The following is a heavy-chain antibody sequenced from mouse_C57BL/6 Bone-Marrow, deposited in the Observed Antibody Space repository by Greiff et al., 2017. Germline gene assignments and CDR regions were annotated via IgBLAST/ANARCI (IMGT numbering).Heavy chain of an antibody. D-gene: IGHD2-5*01. CDR2: IHPNSGST. CDR1: GYTFTSYW. V-gene: IGHV1-64*01. Sequence: QVQLQQPGAELVKPGASVKLSCKASGYTFTSYWMHWVKQRPGQGLEWIGMIHPNSGSTNYNEKFKSKATLTVDKSSSTAYMQLRSLTSEDSAVYYGARRDSNYRWAMDYWGQGTSVTVSS. CDR3: ARRDSNYRWAMDY. J-gene: IGHJ4*01.